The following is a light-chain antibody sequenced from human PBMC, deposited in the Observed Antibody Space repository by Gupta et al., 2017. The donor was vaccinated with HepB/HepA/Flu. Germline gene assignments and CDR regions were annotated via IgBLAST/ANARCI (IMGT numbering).Light chain of an antibody. CDR1: QRISSN. Sequence: IVMTPSPATLSVSPGERAVLSCRASQRISSNLVWYQQKPGQAPRLLIYDASSRASGIPARFSGSGSGTEFTLTISSLQSEDFAVFYCQQYNDWPRTFGQGTKVEVK. CDR2: DAS. J-gene: IGKJ1*01. V-gene: IGKV3-15*01. CDR3: QQYNDWPRT.